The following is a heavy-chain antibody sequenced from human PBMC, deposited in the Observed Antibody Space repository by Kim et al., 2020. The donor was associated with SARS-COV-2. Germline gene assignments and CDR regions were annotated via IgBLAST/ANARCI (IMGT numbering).Heavy chain of an antibody. CDR3: AKDTSSFVWTGFAP. CDR2: MSWNSGSI. J-gene: IGHJ5*02. V-gene: IGHV3-9*01. CDR1: GFTFDDYA. D-gene: IGHD3-16*01. Sequence: GGSLRLPCAASGFTFDDYAMHWVRKAPGKGLEWVSGMSWNSGSIGYADSVKGRFTISRDNAKNSLYLQMNSLRAEETALYYCAKDTSSFVWTGFAPWGQG.